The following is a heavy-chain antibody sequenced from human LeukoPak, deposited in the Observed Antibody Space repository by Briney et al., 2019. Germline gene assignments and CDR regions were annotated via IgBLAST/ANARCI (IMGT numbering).Heavy chain of an antibody. CDR3: ARITGTYLINAFDI. D-gene: IGHD1-7*01. CDR1: GYSISSGYY. Sequence: SETLSLTCTVSGYSISSGYYWGWIRQPPGKGLEWIGSIYHSGSTYYNPSLKSRVTISVDTSKNQFSLKLSSVTAADTAVYYCARITGTYLINAFDIWGQGTMVTVSS. J-gene: IGHJ3*02. V-gene: IGHV4-38-2*02. CDR2: IYHSGST.